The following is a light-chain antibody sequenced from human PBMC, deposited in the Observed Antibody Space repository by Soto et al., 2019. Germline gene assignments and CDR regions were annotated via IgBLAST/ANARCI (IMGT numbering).Light chain of an antibody. CDR1: QTVDNVF. CDR3: QQYNNWPRT. Sequence: IVLTQSPGTLSLSPGERATLSCSASQTVDNVFLAWFQHKPGQSPRLLIYGASSRATGIPARFSGSGSGTEFTLTIGSLQSDDFAVYYCQQYNNWPRTFGQGPRWIS. CDR2: GAS. V-gene: IGKV3-15*01. J-gene: IGKJ2*01.